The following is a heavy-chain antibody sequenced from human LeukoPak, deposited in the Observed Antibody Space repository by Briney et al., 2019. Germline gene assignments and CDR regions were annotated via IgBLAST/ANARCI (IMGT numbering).Heavy chain of an antibody. CDR2: INPSGGST. V-gene: IGHV1-46*01. Sequence: ASVKVPCKASGYTFTSYYMHWVRQAPGQGLEWMGFINPSGGSTSYAQKFLDRVTMTRDISTSTVYMELSSLRSEDTAVYYCARNVGSGFDYWGHGSLVTVSS. J-gene: IGHJ4*01. D-gene: IGHD2-15*01. CDR1: GYTFTSYY. CDR3: ARNVGSGFDY.